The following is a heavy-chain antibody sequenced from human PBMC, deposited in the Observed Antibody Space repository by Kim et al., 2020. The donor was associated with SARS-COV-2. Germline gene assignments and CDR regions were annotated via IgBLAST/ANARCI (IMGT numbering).Heavy chain of an antibody. D-gene: IGHD3-16*01. CDR3: ARVDFTFGAHPRDGTYYGMDV. CDR2: IYSGGST. Sequence: GGSLRLSCAASGFTVSSNYMSWVRQAPGKGLEWVSVIYSGGSTYYADSVKGRFTISRDNSKNTLYLQMNSLRAEDTAVYYCARVDFTFGAHPRDGTYYGMDVWGQGTTVTVSS. CDR1: GFTVSSNY. J-gene: IGHJ6*02. V-gene: IGHV3-53*01.